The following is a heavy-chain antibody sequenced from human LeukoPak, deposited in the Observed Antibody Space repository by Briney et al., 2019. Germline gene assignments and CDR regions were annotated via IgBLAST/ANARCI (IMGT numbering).Heavy chain of an antibody. Sequence: GGSLRLSCAASGFTFSSYAMSWVRQAPGKGLEWGSAISGSGGSTYYADSVKGRFTISRDNSKNTLYQQMNSLRAEDTGVYYCAKDLGHCYGSGSFHWGQGTLVTVSS. CDR1: GFTFSSYA. CDR2: ISGSGGST. V-gene: IGHV3-23*01. J-gene: IGHJ4*02. CDR3: AKDLGHCYGSGSFH. D-gene: IGHD3-10*01.